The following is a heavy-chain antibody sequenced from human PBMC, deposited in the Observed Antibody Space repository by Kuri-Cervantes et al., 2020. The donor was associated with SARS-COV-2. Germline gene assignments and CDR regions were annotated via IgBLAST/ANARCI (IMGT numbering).Heavy chain of an antibody. V-gene: IGHV1-69*04. CDR1: GGTFSSYA. CDR3: ARDKGGYSSGSFDY. J-gene: IGHJ4*02. D-gene: IGHD6-19*01. CDR2: IIPILGTA. Sequence: SVKVSCKASGGTFSSYAISWVRQAPGQGLVWMGRIIPILGTANYAQKFQGRVTITADKSTSTAYMELSSLRSEDTAVYYCARDKGGYSSGSFDYWGQGTLVTVSS.